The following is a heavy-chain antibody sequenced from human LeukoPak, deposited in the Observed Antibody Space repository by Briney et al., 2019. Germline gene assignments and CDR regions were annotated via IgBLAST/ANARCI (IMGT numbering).Heavy chain of an antibody. D-gene: IGHD3-10*01. CDR3: ARVGRVGPSDYGMDV. V-gene: IGHV4-34*01. J-gene: IGHJ6*02. Sequence: PSETLSLTCAVYGGSFSGYYWSWIRQPPGKGLEWIGEINHSGSTNYNPSPKSRVTISVDTSKNQFSLKLSSVTAADTAVYYCARVGRVGPSDYGMDVWGQGTTVTVSS. CDR2: INHSGST. CDR1: GGSFSGYY.